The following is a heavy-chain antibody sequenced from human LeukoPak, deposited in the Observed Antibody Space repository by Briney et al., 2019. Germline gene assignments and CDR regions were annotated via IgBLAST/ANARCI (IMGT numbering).Heavy chain of an antibody. CDR1: GGTFSSYA. V-gene: IGHV1-69*05. Sequence: SVKVSCKASGGTFSSYAISWVRQAPGQGLEWMGGIIPIFGTANYAQKFQGRVTMTTDTSTSTAYMELRSLRSDDTAVYYCARGQYYYDSSGFPTPLFDYWGQGTLVTVSS. CDR3: ARGQYYYDSSGFPTPLFDY. D-gene: IGHD3-22*01. J-gene: IGHJ4*02. CDR2: IIPIFGTA.